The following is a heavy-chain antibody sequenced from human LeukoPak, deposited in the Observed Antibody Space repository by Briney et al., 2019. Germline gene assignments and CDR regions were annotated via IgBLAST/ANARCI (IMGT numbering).Heavy chain of an antibody. CDR2: ISSSGSTI. J-gene: IGHJ4*02. CDR1: GFTFSSYE. Sequence: PGGSLRLSCAASGFTFSSYEMNWVRQAPGKGLEWVSYISSSGSTIYYADSVKGRFTISRDNAKNSLYLQMNSLRAEDTAVYYCAREWFYYFDYWGQGTLVTVSS. CDR3: AREWFYYFDY. D-gene: IGHD3-10*01. V-gene: IGHV3-48*03.